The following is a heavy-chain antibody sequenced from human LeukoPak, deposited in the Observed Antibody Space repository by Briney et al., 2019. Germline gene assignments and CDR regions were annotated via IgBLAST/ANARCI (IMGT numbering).Heavy chain of an antibody. D-gene: IGHD4-17*01. V-gene: IGHV4-30-2*01. CDR1: GGSISSGGYS. J-gene: IGHJ5*02. CDR2: IYHSGST. CDR3: ARGYGDYDGDWFDP. Sequence: SETLSLTCAVSGGSISSGGYSWSWIRQPPGKGLEWIGYIYHSGSTYYNPSLKSRVTISVDRSKNQFPLKLSSVTAADTAVYYCARGYGDYDGDWFDPWGQGTLVTVSS.